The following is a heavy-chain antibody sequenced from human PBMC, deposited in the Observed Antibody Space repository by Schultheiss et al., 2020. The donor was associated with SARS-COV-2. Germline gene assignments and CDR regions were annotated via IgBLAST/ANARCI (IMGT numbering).Heavy chain of an antibody. J-gene: IGHJ6*02. D-gene: IGHD3-3*01. Sequence: GGSLRLSCAASGFTVSSNYMSWVRQAPGKGLEWVSVIYSGGSTYYADSVKGRFTISRDNSKNTLYLQMNSLRAEDTAVYYCARDRYDFWSGYNYYYYGMDVWGQGTTVTVSS. CDR3: ARDRYDFWSGYNYYYYGMDV. CDR1: GFTVSSNY. CDR2: IYSGGST. V-gene: IGHV3-66*01.